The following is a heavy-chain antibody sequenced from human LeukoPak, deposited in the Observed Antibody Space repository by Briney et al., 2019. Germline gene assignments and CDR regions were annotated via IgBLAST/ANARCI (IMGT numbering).Heavy chain of an antibody. Sequence: PSETLSLTCAVYGGSFSGYYWSWIRQPPGKGLEWIGEINHSGSTNYNPPLKSRVTISVDTSKNQFSLKLSSVAAADTAVYYCARGLLGSGWYGIIDYWGQGTLVTVSS. J-gene: IGHJ4*02. CDR1: GGSFSGYY. CDR2: INHSGST. D-gene: IGHD6-19*01. CDR3: ARGLLGSGWYGIIDY. V-gene: IGHV4-34*01.